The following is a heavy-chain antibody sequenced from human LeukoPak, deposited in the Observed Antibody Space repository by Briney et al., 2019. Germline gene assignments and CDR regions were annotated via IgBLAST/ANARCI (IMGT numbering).Heavy chain of an antibody. CDR1: GGSISRYY. V-gene: IGHV4-59*01. Sequence: SETLSLTCTVSGGSISRYYWSWIRQPPGKGLEWFGYVYDSGTTNYNPSLKSRVTISVDTSKNQFSLKLSSVTAADTAVYYCARGGDIVVGEYYFDYWGQGTLVTVSS. J-gene: IGHJ4*02. CDR3: ARGGDIVVGEYYFDY. D-gene: IGHD2-15*01. CDR2: VYDSGTT.